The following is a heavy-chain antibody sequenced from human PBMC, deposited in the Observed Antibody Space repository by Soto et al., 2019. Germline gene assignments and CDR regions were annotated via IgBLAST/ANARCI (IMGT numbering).Heavy chain of an antibody. CDR2: IIPILGIA. Sequence: QVQLVQSGAEVKKPGSSVKVSCKASGGTFSSYTISWVRQAPGQGLEWMGRIIPILGIANYAQKFQGRVTITADKSTTTAYMELRRLGSADTAVYYCSLYPDRDYGGSTYRRWGQGTLVTVSS. CDR1: GGTFSSYT. V-gene: IGHV1-69*02. J-gene: IGHJ4*02. D-gene: IGHD4-17*01. CDR3: SLYPDRDYGGSTYRR.